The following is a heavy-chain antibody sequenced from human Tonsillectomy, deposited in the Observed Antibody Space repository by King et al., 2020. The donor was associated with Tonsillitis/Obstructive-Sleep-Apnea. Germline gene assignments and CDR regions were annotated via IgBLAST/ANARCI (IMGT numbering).Heavy chain of an antibody. V-gene: IGHV3-15*01. CDR3: TTDFENYLYYMDV. J-gene: IGHJ6*03. CDR1: GFTFSDAW. CDR2: IKSKTDGGAA. D-gene: IGHD3-10*01. Sequence: VQLVESGGGLVNPGGSLRLSCAASGFTFSDAWMSWVRQAPGKGLEWVGRIKSKTDGGAADYAAPVKGRFTISRDDSKNTLYLQMNSLKSEDTAVYYYTTDFENYLYYMDVWGTGTTVTVSS.